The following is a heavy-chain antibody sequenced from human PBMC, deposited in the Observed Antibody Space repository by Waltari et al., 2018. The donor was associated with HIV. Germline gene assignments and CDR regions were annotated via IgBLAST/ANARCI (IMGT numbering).Heavy chain of an antibody. J-gene: IGHJ4*02. CDR1: GFIFRTYS. CDR2: ISSSSTTI. V-gene: IGHV3-48*01. Sequence: EVQLVESGGGLVQPGGSLRLSCAASGFIFRTYSMNWVRQAPGKGLEWVSHISSSSTTIYYADSVKGRFTISRDNAKNSLYLQMNSLRAEDTAVYYCARDYCSGTSCTVDYWGQGTLVTVSS. D-gene: IGHD2-2*01. CDR3: ARDYCSGTSCTVDY.